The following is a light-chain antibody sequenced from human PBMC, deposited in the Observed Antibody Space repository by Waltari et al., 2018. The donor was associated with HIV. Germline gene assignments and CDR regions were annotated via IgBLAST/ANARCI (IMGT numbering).Light chain of an antibody. CDR1: NIGSKS. V-gene: IGLV3-21*04. Sequence: SYFLTQPPSVSVAPGKTARITCGGTNIGSKSVHLYQQKPGQAPVLVIYDDSDRPSGIPERFSGSNSGNTATLTISRVEAGDEADYYCQVWDSSSDHVVFGGGTKLTVL. CDR3: QVWDSSSDHVV. J-gene: IGLJ2*01. CDR2: DDS.